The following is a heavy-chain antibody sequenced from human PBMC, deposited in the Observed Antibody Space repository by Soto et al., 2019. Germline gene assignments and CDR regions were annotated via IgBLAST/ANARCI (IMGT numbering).Heavy chain of an antibody. CDR2: FDPIFGAA. D-gene: IGHD3-10*01. V-gene: IGHV1-24*01. J-gene: IGHJ6*02. Sequence: ASVKVSCKVSGYTLTELSMHWVRQAPGKGLEWMGGFDPIFGAAIYAQKFQGRVTITADESTSTAYMELSSLRSEDTAVYYCARVNPPKGYGSGSYYNEDYYYGMDVWGQGTTVTVSS. CDR1: GYTLTELS. CDR3: ARVNPPKGYGSGSYYNEDYYYGMDV.